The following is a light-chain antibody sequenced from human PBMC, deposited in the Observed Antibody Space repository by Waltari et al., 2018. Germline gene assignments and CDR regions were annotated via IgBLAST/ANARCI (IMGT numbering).Light chain of an antibody. J-gene: IGLJ2*01. CDR3: SSYTKDTRI. CDR2: DGN. V-gene: IGLV2-14*03. Sequence: QSALTQPASVSGSPGQSITISCTGASGVIGSYYYVSWDQQHPANAPKLWIFDGNNPALGVSNLFSASVSDNTASLTISGLQAEDEADYYCSSYTKDTRIFGGGTKLTVL. CDR1: SGVIGSYYY.